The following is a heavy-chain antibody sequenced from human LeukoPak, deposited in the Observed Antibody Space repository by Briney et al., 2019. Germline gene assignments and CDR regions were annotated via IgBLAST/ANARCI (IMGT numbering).Heavy chain of an antibody. Sequence: SQTLSLTCAISGDSVSNNSTTWNWIRQSPSRGLEWLGRTYYRSKWYNDYAVSLKSRITINPDTSKNQFSLQLNSVTPEDTAVYYCARAGTYGYYWYFDLWSRGTLVTVSS. CDR2: TYYRSKWYN. CDR1: GDSVSNNSTT. CDR3: ARAGTYGYYWYFDL. V-gene: IGHV6-1*01. J-gene: IGHJ2*01. D-gene: IGHD5-24*01.